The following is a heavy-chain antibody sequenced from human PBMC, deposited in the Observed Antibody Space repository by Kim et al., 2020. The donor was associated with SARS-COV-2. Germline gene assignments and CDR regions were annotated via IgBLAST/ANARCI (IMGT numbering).Heavy chain of an antibody. D-gene: IGHD2-21*02. CDR2: INHSGST. CDR1: GGSFSGYY. J-gene: IGHJ4*02. CDR3: ARGRLTAQKTPRFDY. Sequence: SETLSLTCAVYGGSFSGYYWSWIRQPPGKGLEWIGEINHSGSTNYNPSLKSRVTISVDTSKNQFSLKLSSVTAADTAVYYCARGRLTAQKTPRFDYWGQGTLVTVSS. V-gene: IGHV4-34*01.